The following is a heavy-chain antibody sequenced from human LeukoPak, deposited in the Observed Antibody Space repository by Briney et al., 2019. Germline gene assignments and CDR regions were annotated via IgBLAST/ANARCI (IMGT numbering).Heavy chain of an antibody. CDR3: ANRFCSGGSCYLDY. V-gene: IGHV4-31*03. Sequence: SETLSLTCTVSGGSISSGGYYWSWIRQHPGKGLEWIGYIYYSGSTYYNPSLKSRVTISVYTSKNQFSLKLSSVTAADTAVYYCANRFCSGGSCYLDYWGQGTLVTVSS. D-gene: IGHD2-15*01. CDR2: IYYSGST. CDR1: GGSISSGGYY. J-gene: IGHJ4*02.